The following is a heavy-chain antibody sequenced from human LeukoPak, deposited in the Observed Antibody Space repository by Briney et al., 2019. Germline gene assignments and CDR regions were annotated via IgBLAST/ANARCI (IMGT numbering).Heavy chain of an antibody. CDR1: GFTFSSYW. J-gene: IGHJ4*02. CDR2: IKQDGSEK. V-gene: IGHV3-7*01. CDR3: ASSDYVEYFDY. D-gene: IGHD4-17*01. Sequence: QPGGSLRLSCAASGFTFSSYWMSWVRQAPGKGLEWVANIKQDGSEKYYVDSVKGRFTISRDNAKNSLYLQMNSLRAEDTAVYYCASSDYVEYFDYWGQGTLVTVSS.